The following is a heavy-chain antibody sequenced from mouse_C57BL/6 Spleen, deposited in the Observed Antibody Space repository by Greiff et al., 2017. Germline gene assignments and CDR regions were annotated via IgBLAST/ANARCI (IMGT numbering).Heavy chain of an antibody. J-gene: IGHJ2*01. CDR2: ISSGSSTI. D-gene: IGHD2-13*01. CDR3: AMVRKTPHYFDY. V-gene: IGHV5-17*01. Sequence: EVQVVESGGGLVKPGGSLKLSCAASGFTFSDYGMHWVRQAPEKGLEWVAYISSGSSTIYYADTVKGRFTISSDNAKNTLFLQMTSLRSEDTAMYYCAMVRKTPHYFDYWGQGTTLTVSS. CDR1: GFTFSDYG.